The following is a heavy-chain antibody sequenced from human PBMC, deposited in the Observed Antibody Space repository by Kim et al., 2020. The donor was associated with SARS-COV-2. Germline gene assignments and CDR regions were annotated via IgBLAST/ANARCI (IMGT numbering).Heavy chain of an antibody. CDR3: GKDRGSGSGTYFQYFNP. J-gene: IGHJ5*02. CDR2: IDWNSGTV. Sequence: LSLTCAASGFIFDDYAMHWVRQAPGKGLEWVSGIDWNSGTVGYADSVKGRFTISRDNAKRSLYLQMNSLRSEDTALYYCGKDRGSGSGTYFQYFNPW. D-gene: IGHD3-10*01. CDR1: GFIFDDYA. V-gene: IGHV3-9*01.